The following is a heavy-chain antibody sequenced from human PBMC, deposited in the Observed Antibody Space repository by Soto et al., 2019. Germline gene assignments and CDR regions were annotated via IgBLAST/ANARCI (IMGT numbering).Heavy chain of an antibody. CDR1: VFTFSSDR. V-gene: IGHV3-30*18. J-gene: IGHJ6*02. CDR2: ISYDGSNK. CDR3: AKRSPGNYDFWGGYLASWPTYYYGMDV. D-gene: IGHD3-3*01. Sequence: WWSLRLSSPASVFTFSSDRMHWVRQAPGKSVEGVAVISYDGSNKYYADSVKGRFTLSRDNSKNTLYLQMISLRAEDTAVYYCAKRSPGNYDFWGGYLASWPTYYYGMDVWGQGPTVTVSS.